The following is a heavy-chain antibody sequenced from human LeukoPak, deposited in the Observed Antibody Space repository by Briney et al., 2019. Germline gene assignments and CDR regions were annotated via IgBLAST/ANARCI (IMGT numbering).Heavy chain of an antibody. J-gene: IGHJ6*02. CDR3: ARPMGRYYYYGMDV. Sequence: GASVKVSCKASGYTFTSYAINWVRQAPGQGLEWKGWINTNTGNAAYAQGLTGRSVFSLDTSVSTAYLEVSSLKAEDTAVYYCARPMGRYYYYGMDVWGQGTTVTVS. V-gene: IGHV7-4-1*02. D-gene: IGHD3-16*01. CDR1: GYTFTSYA. CDR2: INTNTGNA.